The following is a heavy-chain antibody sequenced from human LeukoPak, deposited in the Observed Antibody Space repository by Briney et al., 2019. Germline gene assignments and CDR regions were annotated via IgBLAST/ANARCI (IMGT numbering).Heavy chain of an antibody. J-gene: IGHJ4*02. CDR2: IGGDSRT. D-gene: IGHD4-23*01. V-gene: IGHV3-23*01. CDR1: GFTFSSYA. Sequence: PSGGSLRLSCAASGFTFSSYAMSWVRQAPGKGLEWVSGIGGDSRTHYADSVEGRFTISRDTSKNMLYLQMNNLRAEDTAVYYCAKDILRWSFDYWGQGTLVTVSS. CDR3: AKDILRWSFDY.